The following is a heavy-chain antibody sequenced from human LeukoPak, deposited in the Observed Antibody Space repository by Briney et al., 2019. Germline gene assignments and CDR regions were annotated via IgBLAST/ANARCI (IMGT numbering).Heavy chain of an antibody. D-gene: IGHD1-26*01. V-gene: IGHV1-2*02. J-gene: IGHJ5*02. CDR1: GYTFTGDY. CDR2: VDPGSGAT. Sequence: GASVKVSCKASGYTFTGDYIHWVRQARGQVFEWMGWVDPGSGATFYAQKFQGRVTMTRDTSISTVYMELSRLRSDDTAVYYCATARDRGRYFDPRGQGTLVTVSS. CDR3: ATARDRGRYFDP.